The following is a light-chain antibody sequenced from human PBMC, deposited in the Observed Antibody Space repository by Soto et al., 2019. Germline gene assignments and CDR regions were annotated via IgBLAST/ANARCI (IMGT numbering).Light chain of an antibody. J-gene: IGKJ4*01. V-gene: IGKV1-12*01. Sequence: DIQMTQSPSSVSASVGDRVTITCRASQGISSLLAWYQQQPGKAPNLLIHTAASWQSGVPSRFSGSGSGTDFTLTISSLQPEDFSTYYCQQANSFPLTFGGGTKVEIK. CDR1: QGISSL. CDR2: TAA. CDR3: QQANSFPLT.